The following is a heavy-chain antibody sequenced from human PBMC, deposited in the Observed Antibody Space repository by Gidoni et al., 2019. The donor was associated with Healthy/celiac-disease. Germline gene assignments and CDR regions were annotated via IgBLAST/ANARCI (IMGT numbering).Heavy chain of an antibody. CDR3: TTDRRDQYDRGNFDY. Sequence: EVQLVESGGGLVKPGGSLRLSCAASGFTFSNAWMSWVRQAPGKGLEWVGRIKSKTDGGTTDYAAPVKGRFTISRDDSKNTLYLQMNSLKTEDTAVYYCTTDRRDQYDRGNFDYWGQGTLVTVSS. J-gene: IGHJ4*02. D-gene: IGHD3-10*02. CDR1: GFTFSNAW. V-gene: IGHV3-15*01. CDR2: IKSKTDGGTT.